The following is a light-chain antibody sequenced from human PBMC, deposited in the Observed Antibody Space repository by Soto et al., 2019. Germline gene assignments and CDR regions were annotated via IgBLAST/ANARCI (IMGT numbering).Light chain of an antibody. V-gene: IGKV1-5*03. J-gene: IGKJ4*01. CDR2: KAS. Sequence: DIQMTQSPSTLSASVGDRVTITCRASQSINNWLAWYQQKPGNAPKVLIYKASSLESGVPSRFSGSGSGTEFTLTISSLQPDDFATYYGQQCTSYPLTFGGGTKVEIK. CDR3: QQCTSYPLT. CDR1: QSINNW.